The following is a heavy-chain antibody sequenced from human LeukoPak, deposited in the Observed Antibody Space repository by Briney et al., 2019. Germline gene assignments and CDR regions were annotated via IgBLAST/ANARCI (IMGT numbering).Heavy chain of an antibody. CDR1: GFTFSSYG. CDR3: AAVEPDY. V-gene: IGHV3-33*01. Sequence: GGSLRLSFAASGFTFSSYGMHWVRQAPGKGLEWVSVIWYDGSNKYYADSVKGRFTISRDNSKNTLYLQMNSLRAEDTAVYYCAAVEPDYWGQGTLVTVSS. J-gene: IGHJ4*02. CDR2: IWYDGSNK. D-gene: IGHD5-24*01.